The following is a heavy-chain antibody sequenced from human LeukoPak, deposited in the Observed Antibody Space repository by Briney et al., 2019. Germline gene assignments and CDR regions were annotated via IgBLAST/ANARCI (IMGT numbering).Heavy chain of an antibody. CDR2: IYSSGST. CDR1: GGSISSSYYY. J-gene: IGHJ5*02. CDR3: ARDSLGYCSSTTCYGWFDP. V-gene: IGHV4-39*07. Sequence: SETLSLTCTVSGGSISSSYYYWGWIRQPPGKGLEWIGSIYSSGSTYYNPSLKSRVTISVDTSKNQFSLKLSSVTAADTAVYYCARDSLGYCSSTTCYGWFDPWGQGTLVTVSS. D-gene: IGHD2-2*01.